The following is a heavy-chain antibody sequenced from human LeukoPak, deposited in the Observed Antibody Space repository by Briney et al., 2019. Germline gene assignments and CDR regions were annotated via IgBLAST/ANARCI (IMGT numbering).Heavy chain of an antibody. J-gene: IGHJ4*02. CDR1: RYTFTAYY. D-gene: IGHD2-15*01. Sequence: ASVKVSCKASRYTFTAYYMHWVRPAPGQGVEWVGGIDTNTGDKKYAQKFQGRVGITRDTSIGTANMDLSSLVSDDTAVYYCASGAFCVGGSCNLHGVGSWGAGTLVPVSS. CDR2: IDTNTGDK. V-gene: IGHV1-2*02. CDR3: ASGAFCVGGSCNLHGVGS.